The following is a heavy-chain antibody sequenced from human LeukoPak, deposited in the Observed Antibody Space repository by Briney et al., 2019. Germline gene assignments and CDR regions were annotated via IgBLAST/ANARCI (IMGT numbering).Heavy chain of an antibody. J-gene: IGHJ6*03. CDR1: GFTFSSYG. V-gene: IGHV3-30*03. D-gene: IGHD4-11*01. Sequence: GRSLRLSCAASGFTFSSYGMHWVRQAPGKGLEWVAVISYDGSNKYYADSVKGRFTISRDNSKSTLYLQMNSLRAEDTAVYYCARGGDRDYSNYYYYYMDVWGKGTTVTVSS. CDR3: ARGGDRDYSNYYYYYMDV. CDR2: ISYDGSNK.